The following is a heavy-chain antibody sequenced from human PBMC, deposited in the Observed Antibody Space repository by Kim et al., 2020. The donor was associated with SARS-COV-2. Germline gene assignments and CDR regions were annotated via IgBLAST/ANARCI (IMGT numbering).Heavy chain of an antibody. CDR2: ISSSSSTI. CDR1: GFTFSSYS. D-gene: IGHD4-4*01. Sequence: GGSLRLSCAASGFTFSSYSMNWVRQAPGKGLEWVSYISSSSSTIYYADSVKGRFTISRDNAKNSLYLQMNSLRDEDTAVYYCARTRVGSTVTTSFDYWGQGTLVSVSS. J-gene: IGHJ4*02. V-gene: IGHV3-48*02. CDR3: ARTRVGSTVTTSFDY.